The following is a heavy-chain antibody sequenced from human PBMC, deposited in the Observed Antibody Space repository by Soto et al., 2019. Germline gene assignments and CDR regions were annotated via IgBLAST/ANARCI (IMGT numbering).Heavy chain of an antibody. Sequence: QVQLVESGGGLVQPGGSLRLSCAASGFIFSDFYMSWIRQAPGKGLEWVSYITSSGDSIYYADSVKGRFTVSRDNAKNSLFLQMNSLRDEDTAVYYCARLPKGSTVTSWGQGTLVTVSS. V-gene: IGHV3-11*04. CDR1: GFIFSDFY. CDR3: ARLPKGSTVTS. D-gene: IGHD4-17*01. CDR2: ITSSGDSI. J-gene: IGHJ4*02.